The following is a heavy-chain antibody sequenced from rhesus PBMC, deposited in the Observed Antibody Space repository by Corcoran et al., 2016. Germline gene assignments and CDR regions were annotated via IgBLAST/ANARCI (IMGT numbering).Heavy chain of an antibody. Sequence: QVQLQESGPGLVKPSETLSLTCAVSGGSVSSSNWWSWIRQPPGKGLEWIGYISGSSGSTYYNPSLKSRVTISTDTSKNQFSLKLSSVTAADTAVYYCARQIFWTGLDYWGQGVLVTVSS. CDR2: ISGSSGST. CDR1: GGSVSSSNW. CDR3: ARQIFWTGLDY. D-gene: IGHD3-3*01. J-gene: IGHJ4*01. V-gene: IGHV4-65*01.